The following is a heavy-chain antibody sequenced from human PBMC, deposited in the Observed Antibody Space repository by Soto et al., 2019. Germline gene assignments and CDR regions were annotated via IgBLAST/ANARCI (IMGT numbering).Heavy chain of an antibody. CDR3: ARHLPSKYYDFWSGYWNWFDP. J-gene: IGHJ5*02. Sequence: SETLSLTCTVSGGSISSYYWSWIRQPPGKGLEWIGYIYYSGSTNYNPSLKSRVTISVDTSKNQFPLKLSSVTAADTAVYYCARHLPSKYYDFWSGYWNWFDPWGQGTLVTVSS. D-gene: IGHD3-3*01. CDR1: GGSISSYY. V-gene: IGHV4-59*08. CDR2: IYYSGST.